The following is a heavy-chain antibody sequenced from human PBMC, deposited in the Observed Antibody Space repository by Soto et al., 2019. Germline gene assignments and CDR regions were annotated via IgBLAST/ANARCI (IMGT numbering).Heavy chain of an antibody. Sequence: GGSLRLSCAASGFTFSNAWMSWVRQAPGKGLEWVGRIKSKTDGGTTDYAAPVKGRFTISRDDSKNTLYLQMNSLKTEHTAVYYCTTDSSYGDLFYWGQGTLVTVSS. CDR1: GFTFSNAW. V-gene: IGHV3-15*01. D-gene: IGHD4-17*01. J-gene: IGHJ4*02. CDR2: IKSKTDGGTT. CDR3: TTDSSYGDLFY.